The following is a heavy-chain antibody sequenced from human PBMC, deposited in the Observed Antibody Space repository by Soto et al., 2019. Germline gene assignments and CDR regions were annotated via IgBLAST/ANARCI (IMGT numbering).Heavy chain of an antibody. CDR3: TRQTDAVQWLVVPTDYNFDY. J-gene: IGHJ4*02. Sequence: GGSLRLSCAASGFTFGGSAMHWVRQASGKGLEWVGHIRSKTNSYATAYAESVKGRFTISRDDSMNTAYLQMNSLKTEDTAVYFCTRQTDAVQWLVVPTDYNFDYWGQGTLGTVSP. CDR1: GFTFGGSA. CDR2: IRSKTNSYAT. V-gene: IGHV3-73*01. D-gene: IGHD6-19*01.